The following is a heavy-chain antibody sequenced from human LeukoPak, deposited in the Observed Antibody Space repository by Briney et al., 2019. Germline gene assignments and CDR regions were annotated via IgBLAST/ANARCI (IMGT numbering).Heavy chain of an antibody. CDR3: ANGPGYGSGPAPDYFDY. D-gene: IGHD3-10*01. Sequence: GGSLRLSCAASGFTFNTYSMNWVRQAPGKGLEWVSFIFSSSTYKYYTDSVKGRFTISRDNSKNTLYLQMNSLRAEDTAVYYCANGPGYGSGPAPDYFDYWGQGTLVTVSS. CDR2: IFSSSTYK. V-gene: IGHV3-21*04. J-gene: IGHJ4*02. CDR1: GFTFNTYS.